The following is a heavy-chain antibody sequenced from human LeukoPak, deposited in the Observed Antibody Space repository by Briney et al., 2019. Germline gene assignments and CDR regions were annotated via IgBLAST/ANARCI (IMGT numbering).Heavy chain of an antibody. CDR3: ARLDTSTYDSSGYSDY. CDR1: GFTFSSYA. J-gene: IGHJ4*02. D-gene: IGHD3-22*01. Sequence: GGSLRLSCAASGFTFSSYAMSWVRQAPGKGLEWVSGVRESGGSTYYADSVKGRFTVSRDNSKNILYLQMNSLRAEDTAVYYCARLDTSTYDSSGYSDYWGQGTLVTVSS. CDR2: VRESGGST. V-gene: IGHV3-23*01.